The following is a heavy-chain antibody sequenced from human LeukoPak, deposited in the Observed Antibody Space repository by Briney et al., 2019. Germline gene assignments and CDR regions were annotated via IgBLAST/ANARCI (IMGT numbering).Heavy chain of an antibody. CDR3: ARYQKYCSSTSCGDY. CDR1: GYTFTGYY. D-gene: IGHD2-2*01. J-gene: IGHJ4*02. CDR2: INPNSGGT. V-gene: IGHV1-2*06. Sequence: ASVKVSCKASGYTFTGYYMHWVRQAPGQGLEWMGRINPNSGGTNYAQKFQGRVTMTRDTSISTAYMELSRLRSDDTAVYYCARYQKYCSSTSCGDYWGQGTLVTVSS.